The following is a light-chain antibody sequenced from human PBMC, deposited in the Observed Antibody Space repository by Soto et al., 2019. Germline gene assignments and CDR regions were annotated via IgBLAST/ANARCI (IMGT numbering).Light chain of an antibody. CDR2: KAS. Sequence: DIDFTQCCSNVSGSVGKDRKSVWLASQTISSWLAWYQQKPGKAPKLLIYKASTLKSGVPSRFSGRGSGTEFSPAITSLQPDDFATHYCEHYNSYSEAFGQGTKVDIK. V-gene: IGKV1-5*03. CDR3: EHYNSYSEA. CDR1: QTISSW. J-gene: IGKJ1*01.